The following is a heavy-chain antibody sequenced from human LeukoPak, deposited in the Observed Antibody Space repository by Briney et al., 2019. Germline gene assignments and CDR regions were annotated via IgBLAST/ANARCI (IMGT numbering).Heavy chain of an antibody. Sequence: PSETLSLTCNVSSDSISSYYWSWIRQPPGKGLEWIGYISYSGGIMYNPSLKSRVTMSINTSKNQFSLELTSVTAAGTAVYYCARVGRGDHTWGSYSFDYWGQGTLVTVSS. V-gene: IGHV4-59*01. J-gene: IGHJ4*02. D-gene: IGHD3-16*01. CDR1: SDSISSYY. CDR3: ARVGRGDHTWGSYSFDY. CDR2: ISYSGGI.